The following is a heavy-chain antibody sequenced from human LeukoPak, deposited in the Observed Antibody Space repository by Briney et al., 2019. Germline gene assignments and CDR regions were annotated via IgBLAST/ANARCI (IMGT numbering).Heavy chain of an antibody. CDR1: GFSFSTAW. CDR2: IKGKNLGETT. CDR3: AIDDYYDTSGPSGADYFDY. V-gene: IGHV3-15*01. D-gene: IGHD3-22*01. J-gene: IGHJ4*02. Sequence: GGSLTLSCGASGFSFSTAWMSWVRQAPGKGLEWVARIKGKNLGETTDYAAPVKGRFSISRDESENTLYLQMNSLETEDTAIYYCAIDDYYDTSGPSGADYFDYWGQGTLVTVSS.